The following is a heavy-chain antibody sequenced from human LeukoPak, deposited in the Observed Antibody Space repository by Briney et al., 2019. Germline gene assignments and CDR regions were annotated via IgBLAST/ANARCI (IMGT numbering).Heavy chain of an antibody. CDR1: GFTINSNY. Sequence: PGESPRLSCGVSGFTINSNYMTWVRQAPGKGLEWVSVIYSGGSPYYADSVKGRFTISRHNYENTVYLQMNSLRVEDTAVYYCARVAWFGTFDYGRYFDYWGQGTLVTVAS. CDR2: IYSGGSP. J-gene: IGHJ4*02. D-gene: IGHD3-10*01. V-gene: IGHV3-53*01. CDR3: ARVAWFGTFDYGRYFDY.